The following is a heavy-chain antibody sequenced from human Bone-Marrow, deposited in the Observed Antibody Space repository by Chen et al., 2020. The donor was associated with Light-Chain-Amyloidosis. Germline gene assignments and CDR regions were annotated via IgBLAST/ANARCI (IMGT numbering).Heavy chain of an antibody. D-gene: IGHD3-10*01. CDR1: GYTFTNYD. CDR2: MNPNSGNT. J-gene: IGHJ2*01. V-gene: IGHV1-8*01. Sequence: QVQLVQSGAEVKMPGASVKVSCKASGYTFTNYDVNWLRQAPGQGPEWMAWMNPNSGNTGSAQKFQGRGTLTRDTSISTAYMELSSLTSEDTAVYYCARCNSMGRGALERYFDLWGRGTLVTVSS. CDR3: ARCNSMGRGALERYFDL.